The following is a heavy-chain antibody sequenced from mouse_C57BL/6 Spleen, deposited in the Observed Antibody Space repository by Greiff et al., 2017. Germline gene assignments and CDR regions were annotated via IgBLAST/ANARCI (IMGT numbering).Heavy chain of an antibody. J-gene: IGHJ4*01. Sequence: VQLQQSGPGLVQPSPSLSLTCTVSGFSLTSYGVHWVRQSPGKGLEWLGVIWRGGSPDYNAAFISRLSIRKDNSKSQVFFKMNSLQADESAIYYCARNWGRAMDYWGQGTSVTVSS. CDR1: GFSLTSYG. V-gene: IGHV2-2*01. CDR2: IWRGGSP. CDR3: ARNWGRAMDY. D-gene: IGHD1-1*01.